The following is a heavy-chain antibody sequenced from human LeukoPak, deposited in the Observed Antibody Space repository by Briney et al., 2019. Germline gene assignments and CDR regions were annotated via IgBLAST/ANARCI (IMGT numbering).Heavy chain of an antibody. D-gene: IGHD4-11*01. CDR3: GRGGYDYRWFDP. Sequence: SETLSLTCTVSGGSISSYYWSWIRQPPGKGLEWIGYIYYSGSTNYNPSLKSRVTISVDTSKNQFSLKLSYVTAADTAVYYCGRGGYDYRWFDPWGQGTLVTVSS. J-gene: IGHJ5*02. CDR2: IYYSGST. V-gene: IGHV4-59*08. CDR1: GGSISSYY.